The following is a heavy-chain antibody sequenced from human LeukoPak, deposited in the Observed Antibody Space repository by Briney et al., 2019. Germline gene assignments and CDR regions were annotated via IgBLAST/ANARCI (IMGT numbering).Heavy chain of an antibody. Sequence: SETLSLTCTVSGGSISSSNYYWGWIRQPPGKGLVYIGSIHYSGTTYFNPSLKSRVTISVDTSENQFSLKLNSVAAADTAVYYCARGSPYHTWGQGTLVTVSS. CDR3: ARGSPYHT. V-gene: IGHV4-39*01. CDR2: IHYSGTT. J-gene: IGHJ5*02. CDR1: GGSISSSNYY.